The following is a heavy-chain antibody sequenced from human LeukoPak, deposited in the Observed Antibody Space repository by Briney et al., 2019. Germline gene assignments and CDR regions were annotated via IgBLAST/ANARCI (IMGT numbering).Heavy chain of an antibody. CDR1: GFTVSGNH. CDR2: VSAGDGSS. J-gene: IGHJ4*02. V-gene: IGHV3-23*01. Sequence: GGSLRLSCAASGFTVSGNHMSWVRQAPGKGLEWVSGVSAGDGSSHYADSVSGRFTISVDNSKNTLYLQMNSLRAEDTAVYYCAKGGLGGYNAVFDYWGEGTLVTVSS. CDR3: AKGGLGGYNAVFDY. D-gene: IGHD5-24*01.